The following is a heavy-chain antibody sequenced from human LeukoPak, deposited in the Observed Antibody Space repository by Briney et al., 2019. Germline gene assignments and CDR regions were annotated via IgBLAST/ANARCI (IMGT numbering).Heavy chain of an antibody. CDR1: GFTVSSNY. CDR2: IYSGGST. D-gene: IGHD3-22*01. J-gene: IGHJ6*02. CDR3: ARVRSSYYYDSSGARDYYYYGMDV. Sequence: PGGSLRLSCAASGFTVSSNYMSWVRQAPGKGLEWVSVIYSGGSTYYADSVKGRFTISRHNSKNTLYLQMNSLRAEDTAVYYCARVRSSYYYDSSGARDYYYYGMDVWGQGTTVTVSS. V-gene: IGHV3-53*04.